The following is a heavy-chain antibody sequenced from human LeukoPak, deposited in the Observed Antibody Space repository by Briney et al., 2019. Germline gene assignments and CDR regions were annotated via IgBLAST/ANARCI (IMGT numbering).Heavy chain of an antibody. D-gene: IGHD1-26*01. CDR3: ARHGHLGGSSSFDY. CDR1: GGSISSYF. J-gene: IGHJ4*02. V-gene: IGHV4-59*08. CDR2: IYYSGST. Sequence: SETLSLTCTVSGGSISSYFWSWIRQPSGKGLEWIGYIYYSGSTNYNPSLKSRLTISVDTSRNQFSLKLSSVTAADTAVYYCARHGHLGGSSSFDYWGQGTLVTVSS.